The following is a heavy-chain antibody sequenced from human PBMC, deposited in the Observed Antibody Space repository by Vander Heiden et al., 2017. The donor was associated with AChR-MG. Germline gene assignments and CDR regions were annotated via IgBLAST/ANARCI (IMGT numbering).Heavy chain of an antibody. CDR3: ARGLQPDYYDSSGYKAIGY. Sequence: QVQLVQSGAEVKKPGASVKVSCKASGYTFISYGIRWVRQASGQGREGTVWRRAYKRNTNYAQKLQGRVTMTTDTSTSTAYMELRSLRSDDTAVYYCARGLQPDYYDSSGYKAIGYWGQGTLVTVSS. CDR1: GYTFISYG. CDR2: RRAYKRNT. J-gene: IGHJ4*02. V-gene: IGHV1-18*01. D-gene: IGHD3-22*01.